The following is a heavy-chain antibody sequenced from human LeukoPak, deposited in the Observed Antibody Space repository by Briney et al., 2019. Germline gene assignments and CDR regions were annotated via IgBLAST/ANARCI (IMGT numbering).Heavy chain of an antibody. CDR1: GGSISSSSYY. V-gene: IGHV4-39*07. CDR2: IYYSGGT. D-gene: IGHD3-22*01. Sequence: SETLSLTCTVSGGSISSSSYYWAWIRQPPGKGLEWIGSIYYSGGTYYNPSLKSRVTISLDASKNQFSLKLSSVTAADTAVYYCARSYSYDSSGYYRPNYWGQGTLVTVSS. J-gene: IGHJ4*02. CDR3: ARSYSYDSSGYYRPNY.